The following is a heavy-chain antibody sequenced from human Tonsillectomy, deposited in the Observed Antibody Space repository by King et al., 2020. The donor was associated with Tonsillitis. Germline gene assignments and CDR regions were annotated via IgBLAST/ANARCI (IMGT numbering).Heavy chain of an antibody. CDR2: ISSSSSYI. D-gene: IGHD2-8*02. CDR3: AGDRIGTGLFDY. J-gene: IGHJ4*02. V-gene: IGHV3-21*06. CDR1: GFTFSGYS. Sequence: VQLVESGGGLVKPGGSLRLSCAASGFTFSGYSMNWVRQAPGKGLERVSSISSSSSYIYYADSVKGRFTISSDNAKNSLYLQMNSLRAEDTAVYYWAGDRIGTGLFDYWGQGTLVTVSS.